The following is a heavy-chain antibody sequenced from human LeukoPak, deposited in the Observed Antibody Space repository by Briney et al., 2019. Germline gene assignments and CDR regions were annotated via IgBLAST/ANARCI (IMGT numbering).Heavy chain of an antibody. D-gene: IGHD6-19*01. V-gene: IGHV4-30-2*01. Sequence: GXIYHSGSTYYSPSLKSRVTISVDRSKNQFSLKLSSVTAADTAVYYCARRITGYSSGWYWDYFDYWGQGTLVTVSS. CDR2: IYHSGST. J-gene: IGHJ4*02. CDR3: ARRITGYSSGWYWDYFDY.